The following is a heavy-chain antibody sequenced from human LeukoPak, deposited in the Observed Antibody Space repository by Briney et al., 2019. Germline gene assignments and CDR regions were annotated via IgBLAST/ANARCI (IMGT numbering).Heavy chain of an antibody. CDR2: IYSGDSDT. Sequence: GESLKISCKGSGYSFTSYWIGWVRQMPGKGLEWMGIIYSGDSDTRYSPSFQGQVTISADKSISTAYLQWSSLKASDTAMYYCARLPRYSSSWYWSGWFGPWGQGTLVTVSS. CDR3: ARLPRYSSSWYWSGWFGP. D-gene: IGHD6-13*01. J-gene: IGHJ5*02. CDR1: GYSFTSYW. V-gene: IGHV5-51*01.